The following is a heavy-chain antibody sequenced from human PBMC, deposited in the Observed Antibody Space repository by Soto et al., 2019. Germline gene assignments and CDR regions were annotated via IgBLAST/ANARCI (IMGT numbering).Heavy chain of an antibody. Sequence: SETLSLTCTVSGGSISSSSYYWGWIRQPPGKGLEWIGSIYYSGSTYYNPSLKSRVTISVDTSKNQFSLKLSSVTAADMAVYYCARRHDYSNGLIYYFDYWGRGTLVTVSS. CDR1: GGSISSSSYY. CDR3: ARRHDYSNGLIYYFDY. J-gene: IGHJ4*02. D-gene: IGHD4-4*01. CDR2: IYYSGST. V-gene: IGHV4-39*01.